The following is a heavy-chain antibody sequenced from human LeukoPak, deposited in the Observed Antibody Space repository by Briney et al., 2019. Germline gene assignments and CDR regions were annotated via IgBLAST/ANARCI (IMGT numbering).Heavy chain of an antibody. CDR2: IYHSGST. Sequence: LRLSCAASGFTFSSYAMSWVRQAPGKGLEWIGYIYHSGSTYYNPSLKSRVTISVDRSKNQFSLKLSSVTAADTAVYYCARGVQLWANWYFDLWGRGTLVTVSS. D-gene: IGHD5-18*01. J-gene: IGHJ2*01. CDR1: GFTFSSYA. V-gene: IGHV4-30-2*01. CDR3: ARGVQLWANWYFDL.